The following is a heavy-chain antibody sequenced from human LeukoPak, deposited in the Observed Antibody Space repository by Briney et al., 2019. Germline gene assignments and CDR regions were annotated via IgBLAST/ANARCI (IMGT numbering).Heavy chain of an antibody. D-gene: IGHD2-2*01. Sequence: GGSLRLSCAASGFTFSSHWMSWVRQAPGKGLEWVANIKQDGSEKYYVDSVKGRFTISRDNAKNSLYLQMNSLRAEDTAVYYCASCSSTNCYWGQGTLVTVSS. CDR1: GFTFSSHW. V-gene: IGHV3-7*01. CDR2: IKQDGSEK. CDR3: ASCSSTNCY. J-gene: IGHJ4*02.